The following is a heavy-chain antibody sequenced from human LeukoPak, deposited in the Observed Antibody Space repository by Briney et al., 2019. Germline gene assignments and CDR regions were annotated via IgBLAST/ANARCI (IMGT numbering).Heavy chain of an antibody. V-gene: IGHV3-66*01. CDR1: GFTVSSNY. D-gene: IGHD3-3*01. J-gene: IGHJ4*02. Sequence: HAGGSLRLSCVASGFTVSSNYMSWVRQAPGKGPEWLSVIYRGGTTYYAGSVKGRFTISRDDSKNTLYLQMNSLRAEDTAVYYCAKDIGDFWSGYAPSGYWGQGTLVTVSS. CDR3: AKDIGDFWSGYAPSGY. CDR2: IYRGGTT.